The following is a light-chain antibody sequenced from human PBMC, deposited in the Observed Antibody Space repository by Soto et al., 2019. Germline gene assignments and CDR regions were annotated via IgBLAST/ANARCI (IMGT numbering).Light chain of an antibody. CDR3: QQYDFYLT. J-gene: IGKJ3*01. Sequence: EIVLTQSPGTLSLSPGERATLSCRASQSVSSSYLAWYQQKPGQAPRLLIYGVSSRATGIPDRFSGSWSGTDFTLTISRLDHEDFAVYYCQQYDFYLTFGPGTKVDLK. CDR2: GVS. V-gene: IGKV3-20*01. CDR1: QSVSSSY.